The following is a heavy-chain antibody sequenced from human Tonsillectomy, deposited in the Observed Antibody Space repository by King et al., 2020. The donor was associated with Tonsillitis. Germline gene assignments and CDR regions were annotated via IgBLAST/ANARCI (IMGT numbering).Heavy chain of an antibody. CDR1: GFTFSSYS. Sequence: DVQLVESGGGLVQPGGSLRLSCAASGFTFSSYSMNWVRQAPGKGLEWVSYISGSSSTIYYADTVKGRFTISRDNAKNSLYLQMNSLRAEDTAVYYCARGEGGWLGELFQGGETRFDYWGQGTLVTVPS. J-gene: IGHJ4*02. CDR3: ARGEGGWLGELFQGGETRFDY. CDR2: ISGSSSTI. V-gene: IGHV3-48*01. D-gene: IGHD3-10*01.